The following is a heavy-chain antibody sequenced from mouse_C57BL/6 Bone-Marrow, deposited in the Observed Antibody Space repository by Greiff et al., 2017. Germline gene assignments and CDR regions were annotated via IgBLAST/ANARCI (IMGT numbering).Heavy chain of an antibody. CDR2: IDPENGDT. J-gene: IGHJ1*03. Sequence: VQLQQSGAELVRPGASVKLSCTASGFNIKDDYMHWVKQRPEQGLEWIGWIDPENGDTEYASKFQGKATITADTSSNTAYLQLSSLTSEDTAVYYCTTITTVVATNFDVGGTGTTVTVSS. V-gene: IGHV14-4*01. CDR3: TTITTVVATNFDV. CDR1: GFNIKDDY. D-gene: IGHD1-1*01.